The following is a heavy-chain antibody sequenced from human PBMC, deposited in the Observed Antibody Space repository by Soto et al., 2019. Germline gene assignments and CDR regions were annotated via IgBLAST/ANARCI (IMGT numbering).Heavy chain of an antibody. CDR2: IIPIFGTA. V-gene: IGHV1-69*01. CDR3: ARGVAVAGPNYYYYGMDV. Sequence: QVQLVQSGAEVKKPGSSVKVSCKASGGTFSSYAISWVRQAPGQGLEWMGGIIPIFGTANYAQKFQGRVTITEDESKSTAYMELSSLRSEDTAVYYCARGVAVAGPNYYYYGMDVWGRGTTFTVSS. CDR1: GGTFSSYA. D-gene: IGHD6-19*01. J-gene: IGHJ6*02.